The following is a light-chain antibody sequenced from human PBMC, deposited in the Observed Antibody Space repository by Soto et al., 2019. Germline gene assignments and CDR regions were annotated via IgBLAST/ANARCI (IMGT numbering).Light chain of an antibody. Sequence: QSALTQPASVSGSPGQSITISCTGTSSDVGRYKYVSWYQQHPGKVPKLMIYDIINRPSGVSNRFSGSKSGNTASLTISGLQAEDEADYYCVSFTTSRSYVFGTGTKLTVL. CDR2: DII. CDR3: VSFTTSRSYV. V-gene: IGLV2-14*03. CDR1: SSDVGRYKY. J-gene: IGLJ1*01.